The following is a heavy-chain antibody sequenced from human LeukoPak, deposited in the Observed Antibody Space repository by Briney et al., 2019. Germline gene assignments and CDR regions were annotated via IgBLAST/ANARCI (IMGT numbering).Heavy chain of an antibody. CDR2: IYETGTT. Sequence: SETLSLTCTVSGASISRYYWSWIRQSPGGGLEWIGYIYETGTTTYNPSLRSRVAMSFHKSTKRFSQRLRSVTAADTALYCCAGSGYCYASNCPGRLFDRWGQGILVTVSS. D-gene: IGHD2-15*01. J-gene: IGHJ4*02. V-gene: IGHV4-59*03. CDR1: GASISRYY. CDR3: AGSGYCYASNCPGRLFDR.